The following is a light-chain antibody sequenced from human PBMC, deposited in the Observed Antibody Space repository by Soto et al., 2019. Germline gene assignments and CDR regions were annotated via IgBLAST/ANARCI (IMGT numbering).Light chain of an antibody. V-gene: IGKV1-5*01. Sequence: DIQMTQSPSTLSASIGDSVTLTCRASQIIARWLAWYQQKPGKAPNLVIYDATKLQSGVTSRFSATASGAEFTLTISGLQAEDFATYYCLQYNTFPHSFGQGTRLEI. J-gene: IGKJ2*03. CDR3: LQYNTFPHS. CDR1: QIIARW. CDR2: DAT.